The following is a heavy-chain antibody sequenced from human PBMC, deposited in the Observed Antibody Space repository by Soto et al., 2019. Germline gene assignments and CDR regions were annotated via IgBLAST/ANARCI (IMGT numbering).Heavy chain of an antibody. CDR2: IYHSGST. V-gene: IGHV4-30-2*01. J-gene: IGHJ3*02. D-gene: IGHD2-2*01. CDR1: GGSISSGGYS. CDR3: ARVGVPAAPHDSEGAFDI. Sequence: QLQLQESGSGLVKPSQTLSLTCAVSGGSISSGGYSWSWIRQPPGKGLEWIGYIYHSGSTYYNPSLKSRVTISVDRSKNQFSLKLSSVTAADTAVYYCARVGVPAAPHDSEGAFDIWGQGTMVTVSS.